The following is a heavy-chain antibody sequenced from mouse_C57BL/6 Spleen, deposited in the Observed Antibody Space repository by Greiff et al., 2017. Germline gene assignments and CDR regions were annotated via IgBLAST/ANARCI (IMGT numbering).Heavy chain of an antibody. V-gene: IGHV1-22*01. Sequence: VQLQQSGPELVKPGASVKMSCKASGYTFTDYNMHWVKQSHGKSLEWIGYINPNNGGTSYNQKFKGKATLTVNKSSSTAYMELRSLTSEDSAVYYCASNYDYVLYAMDYWGQGTSVTVSS. CDR3: ASNYDYVLYAMDY. D-gene: IGHD2-4*01. CDR1: GYTFTDYN. CDR2: INPNNGGT. J-gene: IGHJ4*01.